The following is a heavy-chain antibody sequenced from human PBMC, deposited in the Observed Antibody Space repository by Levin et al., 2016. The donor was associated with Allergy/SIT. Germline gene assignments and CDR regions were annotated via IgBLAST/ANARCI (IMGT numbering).Heavy chain of an antibody. J-gene: IGHJ4*02. V-gene: IGHV1-3*01. CDR2: INPANGNT. Sequence: ASVKVSCKASGYTFTSNAMHWVRQAPGQRLEWMGWINPANGNTKYSQKFQGRVTITRDTSASAAYMELSSLSAEDTAVYYCARGGTTVSTLGNDYWGQGTLVTVSS. CDR3: ARGGTTVSTLGNDY. D-gene: IGHD4-17*01. CDR1: GYTFTSNA.